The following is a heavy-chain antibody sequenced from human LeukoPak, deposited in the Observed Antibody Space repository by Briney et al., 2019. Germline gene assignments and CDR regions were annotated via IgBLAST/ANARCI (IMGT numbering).Heavy chain of an antibody. CDR3: GRLFYDFWSGHYYYYMDV. CDR1: GGSIRSTSYY. D-gene: IGHD3-3*01. Sequence: PSETLSLTCTVSGGSIRSTSYYWGWIRQPPGEGLEWIGSIYYSGSTYYNPSLKSRVTISVDTSKNQFSLKLSSVTAADTAVYYCGRLFYDFWSGHYYYYMDVWGKGTTVTVSS. CDR2: IYYSGST. V-gene: IGHV4-39*01. J-gene: IGHJ6*03.